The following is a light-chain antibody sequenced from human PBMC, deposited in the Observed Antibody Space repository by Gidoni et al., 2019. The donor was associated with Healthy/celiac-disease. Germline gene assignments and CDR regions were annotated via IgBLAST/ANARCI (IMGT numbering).Light chain of an antibody. CDR2: GAS. Sequence: EIVLTQSPGTLSLSPGERATLSCRASQSVSSSYLAWDQQKPGPAPRLLIYGASRRATGIPDRFSGSGSGTDFTLTISRLEPEDFAVYYCQQYGSSPGTFGQGTKLEIK. CDR3: QQYGSSPGT. V-gene: IGKV3-20*01. J-gene: IGKJ2*02. CDR1: QSVSSSY.